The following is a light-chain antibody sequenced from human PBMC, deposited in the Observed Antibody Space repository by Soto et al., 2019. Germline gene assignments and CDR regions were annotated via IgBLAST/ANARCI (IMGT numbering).Light chain of an antibody. CDR3: QTYDSSLSGDVV. CDR1: SSNIGAGYD. J-gene: IGLJ2*01. Sequence: QSVLTQPPSVSGAPGQRVTISCTGSSSNIGAGYDVHWYQQLPGTAPKLLIYANTNRPSGVPDRISGSKSGTSASLAFTGLHAEDEADYYCQTYDSSLSGDVVFGGGTKVTVL. CDR2: ANT. V-gene: IGLV1-40*01.